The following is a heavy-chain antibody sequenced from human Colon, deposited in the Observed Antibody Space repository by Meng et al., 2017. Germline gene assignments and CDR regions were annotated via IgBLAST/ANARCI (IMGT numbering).Heavy chain of an antibody. V-gene: IGHV4-61*02. J-gene: IGHJ3*02. CDR1: GGSISGGSYY. D-gene: IGHD3-16*01. CDR3: ARIKVVSLGNDAFDI. CDR2: IYTSEST. Sequence: SETLSLTCTASGGSISGGSYYWSWIRQPAGKGLEWIGRIYTSESTDYNPSLKTRVTISVDTPRNQFSLKLTSVTAADTAVYYCARIKVVSLGNDAFDIWGQGTMVTVSS.